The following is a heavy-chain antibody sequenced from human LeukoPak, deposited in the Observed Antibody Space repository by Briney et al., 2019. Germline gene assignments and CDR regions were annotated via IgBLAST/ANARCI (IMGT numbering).Heavy chain of an antibody. Sequence: ASVTVSCKASGYTFTSYGISWVRLAPAPRLEWMGLISAYNGNTNYAQKLQGRVTMTTDTSTSTAYMELRSLRSDGTAVYYCARGGYCSGGSCYSGYWGQGTLVTVSS. D-gene: IGHD2-15*01. CDR3: ARGGYCSGGSCYSGY. CDR2: ISAYNGNT. CDR1: GYTFTSYG. V-gene: IGHV1-18*01. J-gene: IGHJ4*02.